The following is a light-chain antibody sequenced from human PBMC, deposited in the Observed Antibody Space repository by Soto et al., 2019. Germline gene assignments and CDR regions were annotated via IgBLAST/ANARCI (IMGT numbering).Light chain of an antibody. Sequence: QPVLTQSPSASASLGASVKFTCTLSSGHSRYAIAWHQQQPEKGPRYLMKVNGDGSHSKGDGIPDRFSGSSSGAERYLTISSLQSEDEADYYCQTWGTGIQVFGGGTKLTVL. J-gene: IGLJ2*01. V-gene: IGLV4-69*01. CDR2: VNGDGSH. CDR1: SGHSRYA. CDR3: QTWGTGIQV.